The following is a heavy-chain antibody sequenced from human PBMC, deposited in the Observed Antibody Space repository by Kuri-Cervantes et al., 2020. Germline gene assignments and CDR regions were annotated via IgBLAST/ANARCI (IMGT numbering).Heavy chain of an antibody. CDR2: ISYDGSNK. J-gene: IGHJ4*02. V-gene: IGHV3-30-3*02. CDR3: AKPTREPDS. Sequence: GESLKISCAASGFTFSSYAMHWVRQAPGKGLEWVAVISYDGSNKYYADSVKGRFTISRDNAKNSLFLQMNSLRAEDTAVYFCAKPTREPDSWGQGTLVTVSS. CDR1: GFTFSSYA. D-gene: IGHD5-12*01.